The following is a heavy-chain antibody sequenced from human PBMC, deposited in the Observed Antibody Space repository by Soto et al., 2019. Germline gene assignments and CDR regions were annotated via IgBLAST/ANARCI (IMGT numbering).Heavy chain of an antibody. CDR2: IYYSGST. J-gene: IGHJ4*02. D-gene: IGHD4-17*01. V-gene: IGHV4-59*12. CDR3: AREIDGDYDY. CDR1: GGSISSYY. Sequence: SETLSLTCTVSGGSISSYYWSWIRQPPGKGLEWIGYIYYSGSTNYNPSLKSRVTISVDTSKNQFSLKLSSVTAADTAVYYCAREIDGDYDYWGQGTLVTVSS.